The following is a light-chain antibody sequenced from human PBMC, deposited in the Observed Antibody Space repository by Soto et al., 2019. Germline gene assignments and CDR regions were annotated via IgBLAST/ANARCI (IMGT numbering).Light chain of an antibody. Sequence: DIQVTQSPSSVSAFVGGRVTITGRASQDIAGYLDWYPHKPGRAPELLIHAASSLQSGVPSRFSGSGSGTDFTLTINSLQPENFATYYCQQAYSFPITFGQGTRLEI. V-gene: IGKV1D-12*01. CDR3: QQAYSFPIT. CDR2: AAS. CDR1: QDIAGY. J-gene: IGKJ5*01.